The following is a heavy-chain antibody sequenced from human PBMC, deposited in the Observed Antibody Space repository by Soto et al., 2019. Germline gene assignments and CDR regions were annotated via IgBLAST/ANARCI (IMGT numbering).Heavy chain of an antibody. D-gene: IGHD6-13*01. J-gene: IGHJ4*02. V-gene: IGHV3-73*01. CDR1: GFSLSGSA. CDR2: IRSKANSYAT. Sequence: GYLRLSSADSGFSLSGSAMHWVRQASGKGLEWVGRIRSKANSYATAYAASVKGRFTISRDDSKKTAYLQMNSLKTEDTAVYCCTSAAKDYWGQGTLVTVSS. CDR3: TSAAKDY.